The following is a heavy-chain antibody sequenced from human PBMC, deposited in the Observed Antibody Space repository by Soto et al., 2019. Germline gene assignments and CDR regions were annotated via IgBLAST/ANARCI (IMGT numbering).Heavy chain of an antibody. V-gene: IGHV1-69*01. J-gene: IGHJ3*02. CDR2: IIPIFGTA. D-gene: IGHD5-12*01. CDR1: GGTFSSYA. CDR3: ARDQVGPHGYNDAFDI. Sequence: QVQLVQSGAEVKKPGSSVKVSCKASGGTFSSYAISWVRQAPGQGLEWMGGIIPIFGTANYAQKFQGRVTITADESTSTAYMELISLRSEDTAVYYCARDQVGPHGYNDAFDIWGQGTMVTVSS.